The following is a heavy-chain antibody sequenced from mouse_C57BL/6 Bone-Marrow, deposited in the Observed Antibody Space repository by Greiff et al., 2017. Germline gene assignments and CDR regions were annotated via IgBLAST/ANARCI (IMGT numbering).Heavy chain of an antibody. CDR2: IWWDDDK. Sequence: QVTLKVSGPGILQPSQTLSLTCSFSGFSLSTFGMGVGWIRQPSGKGLEWLAHIWWDDDKYYNPALKSRLTISKDTSKNQVFLKIANVDTADTATYYCARIRLYYYGSSYFFDYWGQGTTLTVSS. CDR3: ARIRLYYYGSSYFFDY. J-gene: IGHJ2*01. CDR1: GFSLSTFGMG. D-gene: IGHD1-1*01. V-gene: IGHV8-8*01.